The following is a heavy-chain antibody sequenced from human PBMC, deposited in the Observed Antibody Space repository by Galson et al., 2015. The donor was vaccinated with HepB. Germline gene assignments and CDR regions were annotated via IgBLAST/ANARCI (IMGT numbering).Heavy chain of an antibody. CDR2: ISSSSSTI. CDR1: GFTVSRNY. V-gene: IGHV3-11*04. Sequence: SLRLSCAASGFTVSRNYMAWVRQAPGKGLEWVSYISSSSSTIYYADSVKGRFTISSDNAKNSPYLQMNSLRAEDTAVYYCARVSLWFGERPFDYWGQGTLVTVSS. D-gene: IGHD3-10*01. J-gene: IGHJ4*02. CDR3: ARVSLWFGERPFDY.